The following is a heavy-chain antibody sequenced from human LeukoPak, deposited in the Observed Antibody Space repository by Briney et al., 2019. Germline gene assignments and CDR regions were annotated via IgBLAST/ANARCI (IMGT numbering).Heavy chain of an antibody. D-gene: IGHD3-9*01. CDR3: TTAYDILTGRPDY. Sequence: HPGGSLRLSCAASGFTFSGSAMHWVRQASGKGLEWVGRIRSKANSYATAYAASVKGRFTISRDDSKNTAYLQMNSLKTEDTAVYYCTTAYDILTGRPDYWGQGTLVTVSS. J-gene: IGHJ4*02. V-gene: IGHV3-73*01. CDR1: GFTFSGSA. CDR2: IRSKANSYAT.